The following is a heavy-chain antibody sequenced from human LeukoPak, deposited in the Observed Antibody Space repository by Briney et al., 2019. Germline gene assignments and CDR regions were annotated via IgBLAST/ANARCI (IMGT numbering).Heavy chain of an antibody. CDR2: IYYTGST. CDR3: AGGAYYFDI. Sequence: PSETLSLTCTVSGGSISSNYWSWIRQPPGKGLEWIGYIYYTGSTIYNPSLKGRVIVSLDTSKNQFSLRLSSVTAADTAVYYCAGGAYYFDIWGQGTLVTVSS. D-gene: IGHD4/OR15-4a*01. J-gene: IGHJ4*02. V-gene: IGHV4-59*08. CDR1: GGSISSNY.